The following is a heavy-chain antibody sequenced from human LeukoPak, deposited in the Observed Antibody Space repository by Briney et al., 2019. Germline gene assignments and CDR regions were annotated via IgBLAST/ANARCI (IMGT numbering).Heavy chain of an antibody. Sequence: GSLRLSCAASGFTFNSYSMNWVRQAPGKGLEWVSSISTSISYIYYADSVKGRFTISRDNAKNSLYLQMNSLRAEDTAMYYCARGLDDYFDYWGQGTLVTVSS. D-gene: IGHD3-16*01. CDR1: GFTFNSYS. V-gene: IGHV3-21*01. CDR2: ISTSISYI. CDR3: ARGLDDYFDY. J-gene: IGHJ4*02.